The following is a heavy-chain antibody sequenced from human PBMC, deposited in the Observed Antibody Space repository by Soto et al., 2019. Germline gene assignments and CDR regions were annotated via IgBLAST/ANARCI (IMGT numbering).Heavy chain of an antibody. Sequence: PSETLSLTCTVSGGSISSYYWSWIRQPPGKGLEWIGYIYYSGSTNYNPSLKSRVTISVDTSKNQFSLKLSSVTAADTAVYYCAREKDGYNYGRYFDYWGQGTLVTVSS. J-gene: IGHJ4*02. D-gene: IGHD5-12*01. CDR2: IYYSGST. V-gene: IGHV4-59*01. CDR1: GGSISSYY. CDR3: AREKDGYNYGRYFDY.